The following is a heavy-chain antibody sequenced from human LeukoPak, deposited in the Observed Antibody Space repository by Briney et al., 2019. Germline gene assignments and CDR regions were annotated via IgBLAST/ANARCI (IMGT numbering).Heavy chain of an antibody. CDR2: INPNSGGT. V-gene: IGHV1-2*02. Sequence: ASVKVSCKASGYTFTSYAMNWVRQAPGQGLEWMGWINPNSGGTNYAQKFQGRVTMARDTSISTAYMELSRLRSDDTAVYYCARGYSSSWYLLERQGQGLNWFDPWGQGTLVTVSS. CDR1: GYTFTSYA. D-gene: IGHD6-13*01. J-gene: IGHJ5*02. CDR3: ARGYSSSWYLLERQGQGLNWFDP.